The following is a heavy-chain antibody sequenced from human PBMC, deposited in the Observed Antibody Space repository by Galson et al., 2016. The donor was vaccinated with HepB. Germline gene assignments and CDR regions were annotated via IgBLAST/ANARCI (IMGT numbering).Heavy chain of an antibody. CDR2: IRISVSNT. CDR3: ARKDFHIDV. Sequence: SLRLSCAASGFTFNNYAMHWVRQAPGKGLEWISAIRISVSNTHYADSVKGRFTISTDTSTNTLFLQMNSLRAEDTAVYYCARKDFHIDVWGQGTTVTVSS. J-gene: IGHJ6*02. CDR1: GFTFNNYA. D-gene: IGHD3/OR15-3a*01. V-gene: IGHV3-23*01.